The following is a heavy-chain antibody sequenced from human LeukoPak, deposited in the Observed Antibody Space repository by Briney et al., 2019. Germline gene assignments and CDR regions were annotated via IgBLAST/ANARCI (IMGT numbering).Heavy chain of an antibody. CDR3: ARPRIAAAPHDAFDI. CDR1: GGSISSYY. Sequence: ASETLSLTCTVSGGSISSYYWSWIRQPPGKGLEWIGYIYYSGSTNYNPSLKSRVTISVDTSKNQFSLKLSSVTAADTAVYYCARPRIAAAPHDAFDIWGQGTMVTVSS. CDR2: IYYSGST. V-gene: IGHV4-59*08. J-gene: IGHJ3*02. D-gene: IGHD6-13*01.